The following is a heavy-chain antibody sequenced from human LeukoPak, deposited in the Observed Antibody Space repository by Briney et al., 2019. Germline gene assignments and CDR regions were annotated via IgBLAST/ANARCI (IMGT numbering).Heavy chain of an antibody. CDR2: IRSKAYGGTR. CDR3: TRDVATSINRWLDY. V-gene: IGHV3-49*03. J-gene: IGHJ4*02. CDR1: GFTFGDYA. Sequence: GGSLRLSCTASGFTFGDYAMSWFRQASGKGLEWVGFIRSKAYGGTREYAASVQGRFTISRDDSKSIAYLQMNSLKTEDTAVYFCTRDVATSINRWLDYWGQGTLVTVSS. D-gene: IGHD5-24*01.